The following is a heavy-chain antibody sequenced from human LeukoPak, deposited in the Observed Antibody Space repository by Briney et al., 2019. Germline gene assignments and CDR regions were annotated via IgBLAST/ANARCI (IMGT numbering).Heavy chain of an antibody. J-gene: IGHJ4*02. CDR2: ISSRGDDT. CDR1: GFTFSTLA. D-gene: IGHD2-21*02. CDR3: AKHRRSTLVTAYFDS. V-gene: IGHV3-23*01. Sequence: GGSLRLSCTASGFTFSTLAMSWVRQAPGKGLEWVSSISSRGDDTSYADSVKGRFTISRDNSKNTLYLQLNSLRVDDAAIYYCAKHRRSTLVTAYFDSWGQGILVTVSS.